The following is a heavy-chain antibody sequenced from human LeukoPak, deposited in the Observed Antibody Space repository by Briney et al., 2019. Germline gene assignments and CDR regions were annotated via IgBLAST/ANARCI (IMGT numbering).Heavy chain of an antibody. CDR3: ASTASNGGAFDI. CDR1: GGSISSGFYY. Sequence: PSETLSLTCTVSGGSISSGFYYWSWIRQPAGKGLEWIERIYTSGSTKYSSSLKSRVTMSMDTSKNQFSLNLSSVTAADRALYYCASTASNGGAFDIWGQGTVVTVSS. CDR2: IYTSGST. J-gene: IGHJ3*02. V-gene: IGHV4-61*02. D-gene: IGHD3-22*01.